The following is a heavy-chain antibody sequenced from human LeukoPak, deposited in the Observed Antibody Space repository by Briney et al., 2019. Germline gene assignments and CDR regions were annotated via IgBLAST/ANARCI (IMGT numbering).Heavy chain of an antibody. CDR1: GGSISSGGYS. CDR2: IYNSGST. V-gene: IGHV4-61*02. J-gene: IGHJ2*01. CDR3: ARHNGGNSYWYFDL. Sequence: PSQTLSLTCAVSGGSISSGGYSWSWIRQPPGKGLEWIGCIYNSGSTNYSPSLKSRVTMSVDTSKNQFSLKLSSVTAADTAVYYCARHNGGNSYWYFDLWGRGTLVTVSS. D-gene: IGHD2-21*02.